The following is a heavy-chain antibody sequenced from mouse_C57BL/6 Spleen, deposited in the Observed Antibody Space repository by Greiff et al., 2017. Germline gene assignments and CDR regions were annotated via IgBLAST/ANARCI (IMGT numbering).Heavy chain of an antibody. Sequence: SGAELVKPGASVKISCKASGYAFRSYWMNWVKQRPGKGLEWIGQIYPGDGDTNYNGKFKGKATLTADKSSSTAYMQLSSLTSEDSAVYFCARGAAHYYGSSYGAMDYWGQGTSVTVSS. CDR2: IYPGDGDT. CDR3: ARGAAHYYGSSYGAMDY. V-gene: IGHV1-80*01. D-gene: IGHD1-1*01. CDR1: GYAFRSYW. J-gene: IGHJ4*01.